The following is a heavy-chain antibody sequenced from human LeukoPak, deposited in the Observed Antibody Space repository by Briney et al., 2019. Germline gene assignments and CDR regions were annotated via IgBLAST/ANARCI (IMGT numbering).Heavy chain of an antibody. CDR2: IYTSGST. V-gene: IGHV4-4*07. J-gene: IGHJ6*03. Sequence: SETLSLTCTVSGYSISSGYYWSWIRQPAGKGLEWIGRIYTSGSTNYNPSLKSRVTMSVDTSKNQFSLRLSSVTAADTAVYYCARDHPSSGWPYYYYYYYMDVWGKGTTVTISS. CDR1: GYSISSGYY. CDR3: ARDHPSSGWPYYYYYYYMDV. D-gene: IGHD6-19*01.